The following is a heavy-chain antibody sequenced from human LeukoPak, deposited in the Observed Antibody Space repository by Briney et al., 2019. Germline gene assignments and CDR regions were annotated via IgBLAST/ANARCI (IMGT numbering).Heavy chain of an antibody. D-gene: IGHD1-26*01. CDR2: IYPGDSDT. Sequence: GESLKISCKGSGYSFTSYWIGWVRQMPGKGLEWMGIIYPGDSDTRYSPSFQGQVTISADKSISTAYLQWSSLKASDTAMYYCARRYSGTGPYNWFDPWGQRTLVTVSS. V-gene: IGHV5-51*01. CDR1: GYSFTSYW. CDR3: ARRYSGTGPYNWFDP. J-gene: IGHJ5*02.